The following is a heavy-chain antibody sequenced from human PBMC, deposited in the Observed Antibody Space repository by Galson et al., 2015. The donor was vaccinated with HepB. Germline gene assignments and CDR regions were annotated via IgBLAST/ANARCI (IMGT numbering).Heavy chain of an antibody. D-gene: IGHD3-3*01. V-gene: IGHV3-21*06. CDR3: ARNGARFLEWLPPRFDY. Sequence: SLRLSCAASGFTFSTYRMSWVRQAPGKGLEWVSSISTSSSYIYYSDSVQGRFTISRDNAKNSLFLQMNSLRAEDTDVYYCARNGARFLEWLPPRFDYWGQGTLVTVSS. CDR1: GFTFSTYR. CDR2: ISTSSSYI. J-gene: IGHJ4*02.